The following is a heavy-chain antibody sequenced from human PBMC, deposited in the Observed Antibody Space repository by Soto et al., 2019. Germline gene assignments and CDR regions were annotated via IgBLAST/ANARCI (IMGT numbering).Heavy chain of an antibody. CDR1: GYRFTNYW. CDR2: ILPGDSDI. CDR3: LRSALGSFFENWFDL. J-gene: IGHJ5*02. D-gene: IGHD6-13*01. V-gene: IGHV5-51*01. Sequence: PGESLKISCKGAGYRFTNYWIGWVRQMPGQGLEWMGLILPGDSDIRYNPSFQGQVTISADKSVGTAYLQWSSLKTSDTAMYYCLRSALGSFFENWFDLWGQGPLVTVSS.